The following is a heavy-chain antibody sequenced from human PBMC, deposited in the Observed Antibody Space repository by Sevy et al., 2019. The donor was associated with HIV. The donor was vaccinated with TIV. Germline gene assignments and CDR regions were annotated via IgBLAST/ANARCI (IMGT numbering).Heavy chain of an antibody. Sequence: GGSLRLSCAASGFTFSIYTMSWVRQAPGKGLEWVSTFCFGGSTIHYADSVKGRFTISRDNSKNTLYLQMNSLGADDTAVDYWAGERCTVPHDYWGQGTLVTVSS. J-gene: IGHJ4*02. CDR1: GFTFSIYT. CDR2: FCFGGSTI. D-gene: IGHD2-8*02. V-gene: IGHV3-23*05. CDR3: AGERCTVPHDY.